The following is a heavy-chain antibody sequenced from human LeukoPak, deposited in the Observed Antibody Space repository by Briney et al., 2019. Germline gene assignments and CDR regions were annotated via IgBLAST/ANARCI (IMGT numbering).Heavy chain of an antibody. CDR2: IKSKTDGGTT. V-gene: IGHV3-15*01. Sequence: PGGSLRLSCAASGFTFSNAWMSWVRQAPGKGLEWVGRIKSKTDGGTTDYAAPVKGRFTISRDDSKNTLYLQMNSLKTEDTAVYYCARDRLPGYYYYYYYMDVWGKGTTVTVSS. D-gene: IGHD3-10*01. CDR1: GFTFSNAW. CDR3: ARDRLPGYYYYYYYMDV. J-gene: IGHJ6*03.